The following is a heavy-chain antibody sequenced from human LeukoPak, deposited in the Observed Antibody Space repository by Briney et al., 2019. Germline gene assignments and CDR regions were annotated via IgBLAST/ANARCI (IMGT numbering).Heavy chain of an antibody. D-gene: IGHD1-20*01. J-gene: IGHJ6*01. CDR3: ARIIITGPPWGMDV. V-gene: IGHV4-31*03. CDR1: GGSISSGGYY. CDR2: IYYSGST. Sequence: PSQTLSLTCTVSGGSISSGGYYWSWIRQHPGKGLEWIGYIYYSGSTYYNPSLKSRVTISVDTSKNQFSLKLSSVTAADTAVYYCARIIITGPPWGMDVWGKGTTVTVSS.